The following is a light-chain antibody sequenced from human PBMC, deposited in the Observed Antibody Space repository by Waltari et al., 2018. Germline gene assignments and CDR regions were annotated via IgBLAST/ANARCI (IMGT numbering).Light chain of an antibody. CDR3: QHYVRLPVT. V-gene: IGKV3-20*01. CDR1: QSVGRS. CDR2: GAS. J-gene: IGKJ1*01. Sequence: EIVLTQSPGTLSLSPGERATLSCRASQSVGRSLAWYQQKPGQAPRLFIYGASIRATGIPDRFSGGGSGTDFSLTISRLEPEDFAAYHCQHYVRLPVTFGQGTKVEIK.